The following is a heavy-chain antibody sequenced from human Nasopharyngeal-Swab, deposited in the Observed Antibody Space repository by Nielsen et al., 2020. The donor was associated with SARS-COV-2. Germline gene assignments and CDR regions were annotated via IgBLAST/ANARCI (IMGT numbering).Heavy chain of an antibody. D-gene: IGHD3-10*01. CDR2: INHHSGGT. J-gene: IGHJ4*02. V-gene: IGHV1-2*04. CDR1: GYTFTNNY. Sequence: ASVKVSCKASGYTFTNNYMHWVRQAPGQGLEWMGCINHHSGGTNYAQKFQGWVTITRETYINTAYMDLSRLTSDDTAVYYYATDGSGSYPLYYFDYWGQGTLVTVSS. CDR3: ATDGSGSYPLYYFDY.